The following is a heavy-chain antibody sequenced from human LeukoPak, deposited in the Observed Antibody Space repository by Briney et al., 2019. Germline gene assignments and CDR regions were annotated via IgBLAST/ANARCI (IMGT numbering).Heavy chain of an antibody. CDR2: IYYSGST. CDR1: GGSISSYY. J-gene: IGHJ6*03. Sequence: PSETLSLTCTVSGGSISSYYWSWIRQRPGKGLEWIGYIYYSGSTNYNPSLKSRVTISVDTSKNQFSLKLSSETAADTAVYYCARRPGVVVPAAITQRAYYYYYMDVWGKGTTVTVSS. V-gene: IGHV4-59*12. CDR3: ARRPGVVVPAAITQRAYYYYYMDV. D-gene: IGHD2-2*01.